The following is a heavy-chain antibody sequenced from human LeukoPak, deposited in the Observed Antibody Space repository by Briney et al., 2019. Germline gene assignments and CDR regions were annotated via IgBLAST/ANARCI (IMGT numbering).Heavy chain of an antibody. CDR1: GGSISSGGYY. CDR3: ARKGVIGSGWYGGYFQH. Sequence: PSQTLSLTCTVSGGSISSGGYYWSWIRQPPGKGLEWIGYIFHSGSAYYNPSLRSRVTISVDRFKNQFSLNLSSVTAADTAVYYCARKGVIGSGWYGGYFQHWGQGTLVTVSS. CDR2: IFHSGSA. V-gene: IGHV4-30-2*01. J-gene: IGHJ1*01. D-gene: IGHD6-19*01.